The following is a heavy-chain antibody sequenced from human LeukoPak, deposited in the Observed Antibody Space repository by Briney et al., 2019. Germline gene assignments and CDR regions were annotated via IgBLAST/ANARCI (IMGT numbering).Heavy chain of an antibody. CDR1: GYTFTGYY. V-gene: IGHV1-2*02. D-gene: IGHD3/OR15-3a*01. CDR3: ARGDWLLHYFDY. Sequence: ASVKVSCKASGYTFTGYYMHWVRQAPGQGLEWMGWTNPNSGGTNYAQKFQGRVTMTRDTSISTAYMELSRLRSDDTAVYYCARGDWLLHYFDYWGQGTLVTVSS. CDR2: TNPNSGGT. J-gene: IGHJ4*02.